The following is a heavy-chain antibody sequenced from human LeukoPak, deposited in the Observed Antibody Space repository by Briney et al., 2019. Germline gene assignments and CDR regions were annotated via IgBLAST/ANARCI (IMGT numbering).Heavy chain of an antibody. CDR2: ISSSSSYI. D-gene: IGHD4-17*01. CDR3: ARERSGDPREDAFDI. Sequence: GGSLRLSCAASGFTFSSYSMNWVRQAPGKGLEWVSSISSSSSYIYYADSVKGRFTISRDNSKNTLYLQMNSLRAEDTAVYYCARERSGDPREDAFDIWGQGTMVTVSS. J-gene: IGHJ3*02. V-gene: IGHV3-21*01. CDR1: GFTFSSYS.